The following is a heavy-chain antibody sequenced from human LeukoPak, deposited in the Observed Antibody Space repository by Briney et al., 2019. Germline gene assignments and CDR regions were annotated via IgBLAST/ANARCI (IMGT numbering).Heavy chain of an antibody. D-gene: IGHD2-2*01. Sequence: SETLSLTCAVYGGSFSGYYWSWIRQPPGKGLEWIGEINHSGSTNYNPSLKSRVTISVDTSKNQFSLKLSSVTAADTAVYYCARATGLDIVVVPAANSNGAFDYWGQGTLVTVSS. CDR3: ARATGLDIVVVPAANSNGAFDY. CDR1: GGSFSGYY. V-gene: IGHV4-34*01. CDR2: INHSGST. J-gene: IGHJ4*02.